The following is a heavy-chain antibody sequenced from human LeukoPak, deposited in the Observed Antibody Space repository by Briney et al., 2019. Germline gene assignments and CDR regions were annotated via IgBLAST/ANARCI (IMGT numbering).Heavy chain of an antibody. CDR3: ARGRDYSNYGALDY. CDR2: ISAYSGNT. J-gene: IGHJ4*02. D-gene: IGHD4-11*01. Sequence: ASVKVSCKASGYTFTSYGISWVRQAPGQGLEWMGWISAYSGNTNYAQKLQGRVTMTTDTSTSTAYMELRGLRSDDTAVYYCARGRDYSNYGALDYWGQGTLVTVSS. V-gene: IGHV1-18*01. CDR1: GYTFTSYG.